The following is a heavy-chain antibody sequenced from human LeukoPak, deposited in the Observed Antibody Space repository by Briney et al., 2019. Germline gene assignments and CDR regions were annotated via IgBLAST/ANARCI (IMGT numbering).Heavy chain of an antibody. CDR3: ARAGRYSGYDFYGMDV. CDR1: GDSIGTYY. J-gene: IGHJ6*02. CDR2: VYYAGIT. D-gene: IGHD5-12*01. V-gene: IGHV4-59*01. Sequence: SETLSLTCTVSGDSIGTYYWSWIRRPPGKGLEWIGHVYYAGITDYNPSLQSRVTISVDPSRNQLSLKLNSVTAADTAVYYCARAGRYSGYDFYGMDVWGQGTTVTVSS.